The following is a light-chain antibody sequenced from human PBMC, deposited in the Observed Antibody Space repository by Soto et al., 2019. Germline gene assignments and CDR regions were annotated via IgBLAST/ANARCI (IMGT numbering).Light chain of an antibody. CDR3: QQYSSSPRT. V-gene: IGKV3-20*01. CDR2: GAS. Sequence: EIVLTQSPGTLSLSPGERATLSCRASQSVSSTYLAWYQQKPGQAPRLLIYGASSRATAIPDRFSGSGSGTDFTLTISRLEREDFAVYYCQQYSSSPRTFGQGTKLEIK. CDR1: QSVSSTY. J-gene: IGKJ2*01.